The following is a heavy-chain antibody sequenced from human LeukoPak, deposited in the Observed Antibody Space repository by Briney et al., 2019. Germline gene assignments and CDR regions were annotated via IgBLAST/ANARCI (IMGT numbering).Heavy chain of an antibody. CDR1: GLTFSNYW. CDR3: ASTSALSSWYGVDY. Sequence: GSLRLSCAASGLTFSNYWMSWVRQPPGKGLEWIGEIYHSGSTNYNPSLKSRVTISVDKSKNQFSLKLSSVTAADTAVYYCASTSALSSWYGVDYWGQGTLVTVSS. J-gene: IGHJ4*02. D-gene: IGHD6-13*01. CDR2: IYHSGST. V-gene: IGHV4-4*02.